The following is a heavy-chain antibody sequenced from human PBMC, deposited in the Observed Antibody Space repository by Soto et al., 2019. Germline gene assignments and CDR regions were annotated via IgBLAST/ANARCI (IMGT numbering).Heavy chain of an antibody. V-gene: IGHV4-61*08. D-gene: IGHD3-10*01. CDR3: ARHNYGSGSTYFDY. J-gene: IGHJ4*02. Sequence: SETLSLTCTVSGGSIINGDYYWSWIRQPPGKGLEWIGYIYYSGSTNYNPSLKSRVTISVDTSKNQFSLKLNSMTAADTAVYYCARHNYGSGSTYFDYWGQGTLVTVSS. CDR2: IYYSGST. CDR1: GGSIINGDYY.